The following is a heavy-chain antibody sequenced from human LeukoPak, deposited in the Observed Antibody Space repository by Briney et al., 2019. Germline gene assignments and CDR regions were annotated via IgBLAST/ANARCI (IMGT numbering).Heavy chain of an antibody. Sequence: SETLSLTCTVSGGSISSYCWSWIRQPPGKGLEWIGYIYSSGSTNYNPSLQSRVTISVDTSKNQFSLKLSSVTAADTAVYYCAREGTTVTHFDYWGRGTLVTVSS. CDR1: GGSISSYC. CDR2: IYSSGST. CDR3: AREGTTVTHFDY. D-gene: IGHD4-17*01. J-gene: IGHJ4*02. V-gene: IGHV4-59*01.